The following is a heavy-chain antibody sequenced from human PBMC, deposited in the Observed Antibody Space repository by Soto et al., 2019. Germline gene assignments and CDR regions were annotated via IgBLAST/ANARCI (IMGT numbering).Heavy chain of an antibody. CDR3: ARGMGYYYGSGEYYGMDV. CDR1: GGTFSSYA. CDR2: IIPIFGTA. V-gene: IGHV1-69*06. J-gene: IGHJ6*02. D-gene: IGHD3-10*01. Sequence: ASVKVSCKASGGTFSSYAISWVRQAPGQGLEWMGGIIPIFGTANYAQKFQGRVTITADKSTSTAYMELSSLRSEDTAVYYCARGMGYYYGSGEYYGMDVWGQGTTVTVSS.